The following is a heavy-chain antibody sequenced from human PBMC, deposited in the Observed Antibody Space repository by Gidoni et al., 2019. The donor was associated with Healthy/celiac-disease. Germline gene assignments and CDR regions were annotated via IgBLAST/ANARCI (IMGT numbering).Heavy chain of an antibody. CDR3: ARGSGYSSSWYALYFDY. Sequence: QLQLQESGSGLVKPSQTLSLTCAVPGGPISSGGYSWSWIRQPPGKGLEWIGYIYHSGSTYYNPSLKSRVTISVDRSKNQFSLKLSSVTAADTAVYYCARGSGYSSSWYALYFDYWGQGTLVTVSS. D-gene: IGHD6-13*01. V-gene: IGHV4-30-2*01. CDR2: IYHSGST. J-gene: IGHJ4*02. CDR1: GGPISSGGYS.